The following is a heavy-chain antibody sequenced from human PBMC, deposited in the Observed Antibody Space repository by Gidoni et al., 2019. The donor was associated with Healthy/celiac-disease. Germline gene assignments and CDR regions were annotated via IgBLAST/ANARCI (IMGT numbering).Heavy chain of an antibody. D-gene: IGHD2-15*01. Sequence: QLQLQESGPGLVKPSETLSLTCTVSGGSLSSSSYYWGWIRQPPGKGLEWIGSIYYSGSTYYNPSLKSRVTISVDTSKNQFSLKLSSVTAADTAVYYCARQYCSGGSCSFDYWGQGTLVTVSS. V-gene: IGHV4-39*01. CDR3: ARQYCSGGSCSFDY. CDR1: GGSLSSSSYY. J-gene: IGHJ4*02. CDR2: IYYSGST.